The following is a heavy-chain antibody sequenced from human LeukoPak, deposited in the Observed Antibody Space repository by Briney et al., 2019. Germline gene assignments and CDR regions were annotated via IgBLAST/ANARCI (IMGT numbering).Heavy chain of an antibody. CDR2: IKQDGSEK. J-gene: IGHJ3*01. D-gene: IGHD2-15*01. Sequence: GGSLRLSCAASGFTFSSYWMSWVRQAPGKGLEWVANIKQDGSEKYYVDSVKGRFTISRDNAKKSLYLQINSLRAEDTAVYYCTRDLVRLGYCSGGRCYDAFDVWGQGIMVTVSS. CDR3: TRDLVRLGYCSGGRCYDAFDV. CDR1: GFTFSSYW. V-gene: IGHV3-7*01.